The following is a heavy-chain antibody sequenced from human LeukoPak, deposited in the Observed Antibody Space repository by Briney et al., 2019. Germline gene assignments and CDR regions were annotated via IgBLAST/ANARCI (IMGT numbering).Heavy chain of an antibody. D-gene: IGHD5-12*01. CDR2: MNNGPGAT. Sequence: GGSLRLSCAASGFSFSTSPMSWVRQPPGRGLEWVSAMNNGPGATFYRDSVRGRFTISRDDSKSTLYLQMNSLRAEDTGTYYCAKTHYDLLDVWGQGTTVTVSS. CDR3: AKTHYDLLDV. CDR1: GFSFSTSP. V-gene: IGHV3-23*01. J-gene: IGHJ6*02.